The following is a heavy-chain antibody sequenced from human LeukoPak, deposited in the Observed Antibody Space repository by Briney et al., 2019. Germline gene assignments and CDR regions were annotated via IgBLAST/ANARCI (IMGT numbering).Heavy chain of an antibody. CDR3: ARWGFWSGYYDYYYYYYMDV. J-gene: IGHJ6*03. CDR2: IYYSGST. Sequence: PSETLSLTCTVSGGSISSYYWSWIRQPPGKGLEWIGYIYYSGSTNYNPSLKSRVTISVDTSKNQFSLKLSSVTAADTAVYYCARWGFWSGYYDYYYYYYMDVWGKGTTVTVSS. D-gene: IGHD3-3*01. CDR1: GGSISSYY. V-gene: IGHV4-59*08.